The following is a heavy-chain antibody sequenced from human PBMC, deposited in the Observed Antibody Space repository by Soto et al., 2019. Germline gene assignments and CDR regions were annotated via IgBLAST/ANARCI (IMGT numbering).Heavy chain of an antibody. CDR2: IYYSGST. CDR1: GGSISSYY. Sequence: SETLSLTCTGSGGSISSYYWSWIRQPPGKGLEWIGYIYYSGSTNYNPSLKSRVTISVDTSKNQFSLKLSSSTAAGSAVYYFQLYGLFSVLPPRWYTWFEPWGLGTLGTVS. V-gene: IGHV4-59*01. CDR3: QLYGLFSVLPPRWYTWFEP. J-gene: IGHJ5*02. D-gene: IGHD5-18*01.